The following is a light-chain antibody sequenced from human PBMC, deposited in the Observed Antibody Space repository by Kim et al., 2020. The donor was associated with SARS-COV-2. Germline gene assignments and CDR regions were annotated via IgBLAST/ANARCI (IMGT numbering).Light chain of an antibody. J-gene: IGKJ2*01. V-gene: IGKV3-15*01. CDR1: QSISSN. CDR3: QQYNNWPLYT. CDR2: GAS. Sequence: EVVMTQSPATLSVSPGERATLSCRASQSISSNLAWYQHKPDQAPRLLIFGASTRATGIPTRFSGSGSETEFTLTISSLQSEDFAVYYCQQYNNWPLYTFGQGTKLEI.